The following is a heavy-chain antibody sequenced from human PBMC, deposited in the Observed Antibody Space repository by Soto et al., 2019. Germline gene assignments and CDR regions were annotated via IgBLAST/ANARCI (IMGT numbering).Heavy chain of an antibody. V-gene: IGHV4-59*01. J-gene: IGHJ5*02. CDR1: GGSISSYY. CDR3: ARAFGTTIFGVVPNWFDP. D-gene: IGHD3-3*01. Sequence: PSETLSLTCTVSGGSISSYYWSWIRQPPGKGLEWIGYIYYSGSTNYNPSLKSRVTISVDTSKNQFSLKLSSVTAADTAVYYCARAFGTTIFGVVPNWFDPWGQGTLVTVSS. CDR2: IYYSGST.